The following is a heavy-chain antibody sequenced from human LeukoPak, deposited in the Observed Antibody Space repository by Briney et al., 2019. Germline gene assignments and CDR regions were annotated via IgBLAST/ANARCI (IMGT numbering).Heavy chain of an antibody. Sequence: ASVKVSCKASGYTFSNYGISWVRQASGQGLEWMGWISVYNGNTVYAQKLRGRVTMTTDTSTSTAYMELRSLRSDDTAVYYCARDGPNWNYVLYWGQGTLVTVSS. D-gene: IGHD1-7*01. CDR1: GYTFSNYG. CDR3: ARDGPNWNYVLY. V-gene: IGHV1-18*01. CDR2: ISVYNGNT. J-gene: IGHJ4*02.